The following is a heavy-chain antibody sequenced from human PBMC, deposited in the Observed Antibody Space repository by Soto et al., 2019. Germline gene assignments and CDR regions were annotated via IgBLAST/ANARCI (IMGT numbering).Heavy chain of an antibody. J-gene: IGHJ5*02. CDR3: ARGYTGYCSGGTCYWFDP. CDR2: IISSTSYI. D-gene: IGHD2-15*01. CDR1: GFSFSSYS. Sequence: EVQLVESGGGLVKPGGSLRLSCAASGFSFSSYSMNWVRQAPGKGLEWVSSIISSTSYINYAESVKGRFTIYRDNAKKSLYLQMNSLRAEDTAVYYCARGYTGYCSGGTCYWFDPWGQGTMVTVSS. V-gene: IGHV3-21*01.